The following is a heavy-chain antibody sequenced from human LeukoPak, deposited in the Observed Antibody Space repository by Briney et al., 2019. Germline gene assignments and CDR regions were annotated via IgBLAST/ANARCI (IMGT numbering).Heavy chain of an antibody. D-gene: IGHD6-6*01. J-gene: IGHJ4*02. V-gene: IGHV3-30*18. CDR1: GFTFSSYG. CDR3: AKDRSSSLLDY. CDR2: ISYDGSNK. Sequence: PGGSLRLSCAASGFTFSSYGMHWVRQAPGKGLEWVAVISYDGSNKYYADSVKGPFTISRDNSKNTLYLQMNSLRAEDTAVYYCAKDRSSSLLDYWGQGTLVTVSS.